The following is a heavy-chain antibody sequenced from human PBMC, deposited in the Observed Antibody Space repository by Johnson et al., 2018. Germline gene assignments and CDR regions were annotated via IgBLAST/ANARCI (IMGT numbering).Heavy chain of an antibody. J-gene: IGHJ6*03. Sequence: VQLLESGAEVKKXGASXKVXCKASGYTFTSYDINWVRQATGQGLEWMGWMNPNSGNTGYAQTFQGRVPMTRTTSTSTAYMEPSSLRSEDTAGYYCARGPEYCRCGSCYSACYYYYMDVWGKGTTVTVSS. V-gene: IGHV1-8*01. CDR2: MNPNSGNT. D-gene: IGHD2-15*01. CDR1: GYTFTSYD. CDR3: ARGPEYCRCGSCYSACYYYYMDV.